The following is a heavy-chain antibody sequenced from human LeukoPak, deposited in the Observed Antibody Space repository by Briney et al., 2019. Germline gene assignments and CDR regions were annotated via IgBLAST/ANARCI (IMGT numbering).Heavy chain of an antibody. CDR2: IDPSDSYT. CDR3: ARQAGPYSSSSPFAY. Sequence: RGESLKISCKGSGYSFTSYWISWVRQMPGKGLEWMGRIDPSDSYTNYSPSFQGQVTISADKSISTAYLHWSSLKASDTAMYYCARQAGPYSSSSPFAYWGQGTLVTVSS. D-gene: IGHD6-6*01. V-gene: IGHV5-10-1*04. J-gene: IGHJ4*02. CDR1: GYSFTSYW.